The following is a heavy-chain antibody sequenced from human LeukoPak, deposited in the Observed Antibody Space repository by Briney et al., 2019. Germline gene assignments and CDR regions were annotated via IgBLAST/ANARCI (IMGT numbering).Heavy chain of an antibody. V-gene: IGHV1-69*04. J-gene: IGHJ6*03. Sequence: SVKVSCKASGGTFSSYAISWVRQAPGQGLEWMGRIIPILGIANYAQKFQGRVTITADESTSTAYMELSSLRSEDTAVYYCARDCSSTSCYTTGDYYYYYMDVWGKGTTVTVSS. CDR2: IIPILGIA. CDR1: GGTFSSYA. CDR3: ARDCSSTSCYTTGDYYYYYMDV. D-gene: IGHD2-2*02.